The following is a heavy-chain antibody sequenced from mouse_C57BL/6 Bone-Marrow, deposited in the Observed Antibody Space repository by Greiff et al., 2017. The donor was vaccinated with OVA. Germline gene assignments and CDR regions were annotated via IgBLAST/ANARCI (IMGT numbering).Heavy chain of an antibody. CDR3: ASYDYDGFAY. D-gene: IGHD2-4*01. Sequence: VKLQESGPGLVAPSQRLSITCTVSGFSLTSYAISWVRQPPGKGLEWLGVIWTGGGTNYNSALKSRLSISKDNSKSQVFLKMNSLQTDDTARYYCASYDYDGFAYWGQGTLVTVSA. J-gene: IGHJ3*01. CDR1: GFSLTSYA. CDR2: IWTGGGT. V-gene: IGHV2-9-1*01.